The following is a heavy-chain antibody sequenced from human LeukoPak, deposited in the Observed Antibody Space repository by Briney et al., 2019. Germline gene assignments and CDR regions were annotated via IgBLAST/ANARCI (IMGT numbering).Heavy chain of an antibody. D-gene: IGHD5-12*01. J-gene: IGHJ6*02. CDR1: GFTFSDYY. CDR2: ISSSGRTI. V-gene: IGHV3-11*01. CDR3: ARDKRGYSGYEGGYYYYGMDV. Sequence: GGSLRLSCAASGFTFSDYYMSWIRQAPGKGLEGVSYISSSGRTIYYADSVKGRFTISRDNAKNSLYLQMNSLRAEDTAVYYCARDKRGYSGYEGGYYYYGMDVWGQGTTVTVSS.